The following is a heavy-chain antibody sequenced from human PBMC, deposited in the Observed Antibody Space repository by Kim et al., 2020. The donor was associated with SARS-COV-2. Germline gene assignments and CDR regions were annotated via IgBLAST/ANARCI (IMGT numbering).Heavy chain of an antibody. J-gene: IGHJ4*02. V-gene: IGHV1-69*01. CDR3: ARDRSSGWTIDY. Sequence: YAQKFQGRVTITADESTSTAYMELSSLRSEDTAVYYCARDRSSGWTIDYWGQGTLVTVSS. D-gene: IGHD6-19*01.